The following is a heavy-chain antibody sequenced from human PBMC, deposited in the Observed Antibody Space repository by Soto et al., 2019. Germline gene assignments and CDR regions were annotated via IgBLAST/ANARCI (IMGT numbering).Heavy chain of an antibody. CDR1: GFTFSSYG. Sequence: GGSLRLSCAASGFTFSSYGMHWVRQAPGKGLEWVAVIWYDGSNKYYADSVKGRFTISRDNSKNTLYLQMNSLRAEDTAVYYCARDEAVASYYYYYGMDVWGQGTTVTVSS. D-gene: IGHD6-19*01. V-gene: IGHV3-33*01. CDR3: ARDEAVASYYYYYGMDV. CDR2: IWYDGSNK. J-gene: IGHJ6*02.